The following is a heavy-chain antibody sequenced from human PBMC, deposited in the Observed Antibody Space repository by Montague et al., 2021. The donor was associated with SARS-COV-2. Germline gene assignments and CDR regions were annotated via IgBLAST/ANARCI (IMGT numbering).Heavy chain of an antibody. D-gene: IGHD2-15*01. Sequence: TLSLTCTVSGGSISSGGYYWSWVRQHPGEGLGWIGYIYYSGSTYYNPSLKSRVTISVDTSKNQFSLKLSSVTAADTAVYYCARLTAGYCSGGSCYWGTGFDYWGQGTLVTVSS. CDR2: IYYSGST. V-gene: IGHV4-31*03. CDR1: GGSISSGGYY. J-gene: IGHJ4*02. CDR3: ARLTAGYCSGGSCYWGTGFDY.